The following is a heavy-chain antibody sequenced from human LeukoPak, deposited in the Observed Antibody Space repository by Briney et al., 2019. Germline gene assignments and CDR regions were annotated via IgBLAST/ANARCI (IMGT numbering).Heavy chain of an antibody. V-gene: IGHV4-59*01. D-gene: IGHD3-22*01. CDR3: ARERGRYYDSSGYYYSENWFDP. J-gene: IGHJ5*02. CDR1: GGSISSYY. CDR2: IYYSGGT. Sequence: PSETLSLTCTVSGGSISSYYWSWIRQPPGKGLEWIGYIYYSGGTSYNPSLKSRVTISVDTSKNQFSLKLSSVTAADTAVYYCARERGRYYDSSGYYYSENWFDPWGQGTLVTVSS.